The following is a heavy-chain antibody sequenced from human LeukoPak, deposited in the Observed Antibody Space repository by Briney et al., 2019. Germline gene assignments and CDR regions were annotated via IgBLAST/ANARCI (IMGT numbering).Heavy chain of an antibody. CDR1: GFIFSNYA. D-gene: IGHD4-17*01. J-gene: IGHJ3*02. V-gene: IGHV3-23*01. Sequence: PGGSLRLSCAASGFIFSNYAMSWVRQAPGKGLEWVSAISGSGVNSYYADSVKGRFTISRDNSKDTLYLQMNGLRAEDTAVYYCAKNRSDYGGYPPGAFDIWGQGTMVTVSS. CDR3: AKNRSDYGGYPPGAFDI. CDR2: ISGSGVNS.